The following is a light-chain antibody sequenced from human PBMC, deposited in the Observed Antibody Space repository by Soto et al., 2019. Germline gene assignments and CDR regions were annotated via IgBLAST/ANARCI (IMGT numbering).Light chain of an antibody. Sequence: PGERVTLSCMASQSVSSSYLTWYQQKPGQAPRLLIYGASTRATSIPARFSGSGSGTAFTHTISSLQPADFAVYYCQQDYNLSSETLGRGTKLEIK. J-gene: IGKJ2*01. CDR3: QQDYNLSSET. CDR2: GAS. V-gene: IGKV3D-7*01. CDR1: QSVSSSY.